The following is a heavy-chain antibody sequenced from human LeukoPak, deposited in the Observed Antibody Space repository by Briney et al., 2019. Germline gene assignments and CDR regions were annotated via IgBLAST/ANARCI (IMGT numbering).Heavy chain of an antibody. J-gene: IGHJ6*03. CDR2: ISGTSGTT. Sequence: GGSLRLSRAASGFTFSSYAMSWVRQAPGKGLEWVSGISGTSGTTYYADSVKGRFTISRDNSKNTLYLQMNSLRAEDTAVYYCAKQGGTYYYYYMDVWGKGTTVTVSS. D-gene: IGHD1-1*01. CDR1: GFTFSSYA. CDR3: AKQGGTYYYYYMDV. V-gene: IGHV3-23*01.